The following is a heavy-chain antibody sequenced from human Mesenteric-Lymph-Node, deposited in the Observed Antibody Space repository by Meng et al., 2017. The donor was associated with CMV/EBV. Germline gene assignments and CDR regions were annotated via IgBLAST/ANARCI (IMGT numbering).Heavy chain of an antibody. CDR3: ARERGGLDI. J-gene: IGHJ3*02. D-gene: IGHD3-10*01. CDR1: GFIVSSDY. CDR2: IYNGGST. V-gene: IGHV3-53*01. Sequence: GESLKTSCAASGFIVSSDYMSWVRQAPGKGLEWVSVIYNGGSTYYADSVKGRFTISRDNSKNTLYLEMNSLRAEDTAVYYCARERGGLDIWGQGTMVTVSS.